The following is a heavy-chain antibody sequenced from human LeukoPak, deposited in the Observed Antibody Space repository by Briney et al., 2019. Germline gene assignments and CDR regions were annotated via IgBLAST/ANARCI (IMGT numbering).Heavy chain of an antibody. Sequence: SETLSLTCTVFGGSISSGGYYWSWIRQPPGKGLEWIGYIYHSGSTYYNPSLKSRVTISVDRSKNQFSLKLSSVTAADTAVYYCARDQGHTVRIRAFDIWGQGTMVTVSS. CDR2: IYHSGST. D-gene: IGHD4-17*01. J-gene: IGHJ3*02. CDR3: ARDQGHTVRIRAFDI. V-gene: IGHV4-30-2*01. CDR1: GGSISSGGYY.